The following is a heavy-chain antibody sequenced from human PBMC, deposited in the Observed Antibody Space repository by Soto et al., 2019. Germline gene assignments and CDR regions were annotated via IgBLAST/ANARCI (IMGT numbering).Heavy chain of an antibody. J-gene: IGHJ5*02. CDR3: ARESGDWPLNWFDP. CDR2: ITSDGKSK. V-gene: IGHV3-74*01. CDR1: GFNFSNHW. Sequence: GGSLRLSCAASGFNFSNHWMHWVRQRPAEGLVWVSRITSDGKSKAYAESVKGRFAISRDNAKNTLYLQMNGLTAEDTAVYYCARESGDWPLNWFDPWGQGTLVTVAA. D-gene: IGHD2-21*02.